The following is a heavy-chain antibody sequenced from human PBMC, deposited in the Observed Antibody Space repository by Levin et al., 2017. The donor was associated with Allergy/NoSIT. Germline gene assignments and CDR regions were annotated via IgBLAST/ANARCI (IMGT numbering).Heavy chain of an antibody. D-gene: IGHD3-22*01. Sequence: GGSLRLSCAASGFTFDDYGMSWVRQAPGKGLEWVSGINWNGGSTGYADSVKGRFTISRDNAKNSLYLQMNSLRAEDTALYHCARETYYYDSSGLGNDAFDIWGQGTMVTVSS. CDR1: GFTFDDYG. J-gene: IGHJ3*02. CDR2: INWNGGST. CDR3: ARETYYYDSSGLGNDAFDI. V-gene: IGHV3-20*01.